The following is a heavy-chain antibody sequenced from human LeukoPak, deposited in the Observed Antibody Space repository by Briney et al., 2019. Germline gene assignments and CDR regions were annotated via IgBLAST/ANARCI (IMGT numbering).Heavy chain of an antibody. Sequence: GGSLRLSCAASGFTFSSYSMNWVRQAPGKGLEGVSYISSSSSTIYYADSVKGRFTISRDNAKNSLYLQMNSLRAEDTAVYYCARMIGVVIIQAFDIWGQGTMVTVSS. CDR3: ARMIGVVIIQAFDI. J-gene: IGHJ3*02. CDR1: GFTFSSYS. D-gene: IGHD3-3*01. CDR2: ISSSSSTI. V-gene: IGHV3-48*01.